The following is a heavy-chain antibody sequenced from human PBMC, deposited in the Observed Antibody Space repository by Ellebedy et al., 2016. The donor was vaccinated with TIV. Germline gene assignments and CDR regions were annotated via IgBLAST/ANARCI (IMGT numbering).Heavy chain of an antibody. Sequence: GGSLRLSXAASGFTFSSYGMHWVRQAPGKGLEWVAVIWYDGSNKYYADSVKGRFTISRDNSKNTLYLQMNSLRAEDTAVYYCARDGEQLVPYYYYYMDVWGKGTLVTVSS. J-gene: IGHJ6*03. D-gene: IGHD6-6*01. CDR2: IWYDGSNK. CDR3: ARDGEQLVPYYYYYMDV. V-gene: IGHV3-33*01. CDR1: GFTFSSYG.